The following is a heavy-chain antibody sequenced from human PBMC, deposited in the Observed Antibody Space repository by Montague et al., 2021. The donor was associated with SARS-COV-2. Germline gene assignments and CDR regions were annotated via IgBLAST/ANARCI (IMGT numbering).Heavy chain of an antibody. CDR1: GFTFNYYV. CDR3: ARAEDSAHFYFDS. Sequence: SRSLSLSASGFTFNYYVMSWVRQAPGKGLEWVSAIYSGGSDSYFADSVKGRFTVSRDNSKSTHYLHMHSLGVDDTAVYYCARAEDSAHFYFDSWGQGTLVTVSS. V-gene: IGHV3-23*03. D-gene: IGHD1-26*01. CDR2: IYSGGSDS. J-gene: IGHJ4*02.